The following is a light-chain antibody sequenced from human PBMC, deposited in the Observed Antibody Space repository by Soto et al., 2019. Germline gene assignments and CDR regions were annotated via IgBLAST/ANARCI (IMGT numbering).Light chain of an antibody. CDR3: SSYTSGSSLVV. CDR1: SSDVGTYDY. V-gene: IGLV2-14*03. Sequence: QSALTQPASVSGSPGQSITISCTGTSSDVGTYDYVSWYQQYPGKAPKLMIYDVSNRPSGVSYRFSGSKSGNTASLTISGLQAEDEADYYCSSYTSGSSLVVFGGGTKLTVL. CDR2: DVS. J-gene: IGLJ2*01.